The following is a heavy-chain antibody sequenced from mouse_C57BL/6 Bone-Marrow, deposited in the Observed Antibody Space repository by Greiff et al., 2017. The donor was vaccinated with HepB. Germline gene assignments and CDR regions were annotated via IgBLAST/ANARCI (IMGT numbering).Heavy chain of an antibody. CDR2: INSDGGST. CDR1: EYEFPSHD. J-gene: IGHJ3*01. Sequence: EVHLVESGGGLVQPGASLKLSCESNEYEFPSHDMSWVRKTPEKRLELVAAINSDGGSTYYPDTMERRFIISRDTTKKTQYLQMSSLRSEDTALYCGGRQGSGNSFAYWGQGTLVTVSA. D-gene: IGHD1-3*01. V-gene: IGHV5-2*01. CDR3: GRQGSGNSFAY.